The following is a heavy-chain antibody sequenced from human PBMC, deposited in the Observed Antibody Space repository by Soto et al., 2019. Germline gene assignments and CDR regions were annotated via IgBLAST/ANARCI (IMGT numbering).Heavy chain of an antibody. J-gene: IGHJ6*02. CDR2: MNPNCGTT. CDR3: ARTIFGVAINTYYYGMDV. V-gene: IGHV1-8*01. CDR1: GYTFTSYD. Sequence: GASVKVSCKASGYTFTSYDINWVRQATGQGLEWMGWMNPNCGTTDYAQKFQGRVTMTADESISTAYMELSSLRFEDTAVYYCARTIFGVAINTYYYGMDVWGQGTTVTVSS. D-gene: IGHD3-3*01.